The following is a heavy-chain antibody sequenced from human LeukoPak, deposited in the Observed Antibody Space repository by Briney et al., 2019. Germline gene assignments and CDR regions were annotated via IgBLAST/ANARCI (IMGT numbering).Heavy chain of an antibody. J-gene: IGHJ4*02. D-gene: IGHD6-13*01. CDR2: INHSGST. CDR3: ARYSSSWYTLGF. CDR1: GGSFSGYY. Sequence: SETLSLTCAVYGGSFSGYYWSWLRQPPGKGLEWIGEINHSGSTNYNPSLKSRVTISVDTSKNQFSLRLSSVTAADTAVYYCARYSSSWYTLGFWGQGTLVTVSS. V-gene: IGHV4-34*01.